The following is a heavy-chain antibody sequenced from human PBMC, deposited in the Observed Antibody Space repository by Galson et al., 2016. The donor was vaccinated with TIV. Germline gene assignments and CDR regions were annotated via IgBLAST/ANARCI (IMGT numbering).Heavy chain of an antibody. Sequence: SLRLSCAASTFNVGDNYMTWVRQAPGKGLEWVSITSSGGATHYSDSVKGRFTMSRDTDKNTLFLQMNSLRPEDTAVYYCARERRYCGNECYLYYYYGMDVWGQGTTVTVSS. V-gene: IGHV3-66*02. D-gene: IGHD2-21*01. CDR1: TFNVGDNY. J-gene: IGHJ6*02. CDR2: TSSGGAT. CDR3: ARERRYCGNECYLYYYYGMDV.